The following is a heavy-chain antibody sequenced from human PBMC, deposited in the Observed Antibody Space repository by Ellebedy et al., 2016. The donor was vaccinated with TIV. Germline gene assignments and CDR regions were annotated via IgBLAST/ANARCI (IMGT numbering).Heavy chain of an antibody. Sequence: GESLKISCAASGFTLSSYWMSWVRQAPGKGLEWVANIKEDGNEKYYVDSVKGRFTISRDNAKNSLYLQMNSLRAEDTAAYYCARGGGYHNMDPWGQGTTVTVSS. V-gene: IGHV3-7*03. CDR3: ARGGGYHNMDP. J-gene: IGHJ6*02. CDR1: GFTLSSYW. D-gene: IGHD3-10*01. CDR2: IKEDGNEK.